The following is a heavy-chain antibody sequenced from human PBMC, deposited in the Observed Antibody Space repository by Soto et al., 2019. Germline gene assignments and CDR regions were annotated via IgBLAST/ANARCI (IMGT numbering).Heavy chain of an antibody. CDR3: ARGLGYCSGGSCYGFRFDP. CDR2: INHSGST. CDR1: GGSFSGYY. V-gene: IGHV4-34*01. Sequence: SETLSLTCAVYGGSFSGYYWSWIRQPPGKGLEWIGEINHSGSTNYNPSLKSRVTISVDTSKNQFSLKLSSVTAADTAVYYCARGLGYCSGGSCYGFRFDPWGQGTLVTVSS. J-gene: IGHJ5*02. D-gene: IGHD2-15*01.